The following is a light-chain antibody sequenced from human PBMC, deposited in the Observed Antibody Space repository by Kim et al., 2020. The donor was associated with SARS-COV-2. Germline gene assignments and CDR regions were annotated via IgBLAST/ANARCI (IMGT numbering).Light chain of an antibody. CDR3: QSYNRDNVL. V-gene: IGLV6-57*03. CDR1: SGSIDDSD. CDR2: EDD. J-gene: IGLJ2*01. Sequence: GKTLTSSWHRSSGSIDDSDVQGYQQRPGGVPTTVIYEDDQRPSGVSDRFSGSIDNSSNSASLTISGQRTEDEADYYCQSYNRDNVLFGGGTKVTVL.